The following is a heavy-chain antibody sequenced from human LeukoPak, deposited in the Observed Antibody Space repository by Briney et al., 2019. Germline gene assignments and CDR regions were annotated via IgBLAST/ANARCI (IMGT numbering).Heavy chain of an antibody. Sequence: GESLKISCRGSGYSFSSYWIGWVRQMPGKGLEWMGIIYPGDFDTRYSPSSQGQVTISVDKSISTAYLQWSSLKASDSAMYYCARLFRVGPIPRGYIDYWGQGTLVTVSS. CDR1: GYSFSSYW. D-gene: IGHD1-26*01. CDR2: IYPGDFDT. V-gene: IGHV5-51*01. CDR3: ARLFRVGPIPRGYIDY. J-gene: IGHJ4*02.